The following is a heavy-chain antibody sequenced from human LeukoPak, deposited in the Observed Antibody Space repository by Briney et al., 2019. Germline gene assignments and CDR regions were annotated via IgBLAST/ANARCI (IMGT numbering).Heavy chain of an antibody. Sequence: SWVRQAPGKGLEWIGEINHSGSTNYNPSLKSRVTISVDTSKNQFSLRLSSVTAADTAVYYCARGHSNYFYYYYGMDVWGQGTTVTVSS. CDR3: ARGHSNYFYYYYGMDV. V-gene: IGHV4-34*01. CDR2: INHSGST. J-gene: IGHJ6*02. D-gene: IGHD4-11*01.